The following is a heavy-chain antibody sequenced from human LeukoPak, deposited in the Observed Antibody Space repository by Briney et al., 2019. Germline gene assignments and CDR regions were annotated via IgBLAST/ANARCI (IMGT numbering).Heavy chain of an antibody. V-gene: IGHV1-69*06. J-gene: IGHJ4*02. CDR3: ARERAAPGDY. CDR1: GGTFSSYA. D-gene: IGHD2-15*01. Sequence: SVKVSCKASGGTFSSYAISWVRQAPGQGLEWMGGIIPIFGTANYAQKFQGRVTITADKSTSTAYMELSRLRSDDTAVYYCARERAAPGDYWGQGTLVTVSS. CDR2: IIPIFGTA.